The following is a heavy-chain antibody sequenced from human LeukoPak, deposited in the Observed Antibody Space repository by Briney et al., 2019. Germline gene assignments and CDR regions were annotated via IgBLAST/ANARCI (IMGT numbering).Heavy chain of an antibody. CDR1: GFTFSDYY. V-gene: IGHV3-11*01. CDR3: ARDRQFRLHDP. D-gene: IGHD3-16*01. CDR2: ISTSGSIT. J-gene: IGHJ5*02. Sequence: PGGSLRLSCTASGFTFSDYYMTWIRQAPGKGLEWLAYISTSGSITSYVDSVRGRFTISRDNVKNSLYLQIDSLRAEDTAMYYCARDRQFRLHDPWGQGILVTVSS.